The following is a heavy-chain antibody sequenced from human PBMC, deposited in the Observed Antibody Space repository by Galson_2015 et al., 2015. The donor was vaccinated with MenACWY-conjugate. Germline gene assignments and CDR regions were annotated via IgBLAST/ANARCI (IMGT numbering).Heavy chain of an antibody. CDR2: ISSSSTSI. D-gene: IGHD4/OR15-4a*01. Sequence: SLRLSCAASGFIFSSHSMNWVRQAPGMGLEWISYISSSSTSINYADSVKGRFTISRDNAMNSLYLQMNSLRDEDTAVYYCAKSMTILDYWGQGTLVTVSS. CDR1: GFIFSSHS. CDR3: AKSMTILDY. J-gene: IGHJ4*02. V-gene: IGHV3-48*02.